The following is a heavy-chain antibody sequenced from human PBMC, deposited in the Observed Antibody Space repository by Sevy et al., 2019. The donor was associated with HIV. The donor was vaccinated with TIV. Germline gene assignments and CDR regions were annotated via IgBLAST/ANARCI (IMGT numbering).Heavy chain of an antibody. CDR2: ISSSGSTI. CDR1: GFTFSDYY. D-gene: IGHD5-18*01. J-gene: IGHJ4*02. Sequence: GGSLRLSCAASGFTFSDYYMSWIRQAPGKGLEWVSYISSSGSTIYYAYSVKGQFTISRDNAKNSLYLQMNSLRAEDTAVYYCARDNRDTAMVPYFDYWGQGTLVTVSS. V-gene: IGHV3-11*01. CDR3: ARDNRDTAMVPYFDY.